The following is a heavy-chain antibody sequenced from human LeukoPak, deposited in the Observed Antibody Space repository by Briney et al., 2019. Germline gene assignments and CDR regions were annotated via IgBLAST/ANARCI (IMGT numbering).Heavy chain of an antibody. V-gene: IGHV4-34*01. CDR3: ARGGVLNGCSGGRCYVNC. CDR2: INHSGST. D-gene: IGHD2-15*01. J-gene: IGHJ4*02. CDR1: GGSFSGYY. Sequence: PETMSLTCAVYGGSFSGYYWSWIRQPPGKGLEWNGEINHSGSTNNNTSLKSRVTISVDTSKNQFSLKLSSVTAADTAVYYCARGGVLNGCSGGRCYVNCWGQGTLVTVSS.